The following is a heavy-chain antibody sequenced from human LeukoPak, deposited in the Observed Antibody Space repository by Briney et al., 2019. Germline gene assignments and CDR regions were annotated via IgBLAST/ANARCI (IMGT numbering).Heavy chain of an antibody. V-gene: IGHV3-48*04. D-gene: IGHD3-10*01. Sequence: GGSLRLSCAASGFTFSSYWMSWVRQAPGKGLEWVSYIASSSGTIYYADSVKGRFTISRDNAKNSLYLQMNSLRAEDTAVYYCASRGYFDYWGQGTLVTVSS. CDR1: GFTFSSYW. J-gene: IGHJ4*02. CDR3: ASRGYFDY. CDR2: IASSSGTI.